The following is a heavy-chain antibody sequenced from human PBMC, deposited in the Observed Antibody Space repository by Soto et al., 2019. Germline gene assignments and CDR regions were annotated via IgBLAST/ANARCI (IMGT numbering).Heavy chain of an antibody. J-gene: IGHJ4*02. CDR2: IYYSGST. CDR3: ARRLYSYGRTEFDY. CDR1: GGSISSGGYY. D-gene: IGHD5-18*01. Sequence: QVQLQESGPGLVKPSQTLSLTCTVSGGSISSGGYYWSWIRQHPGKGLEWIGHIYYSGSTYYNPSLKSRVTISGDTSKNQFSLKLSSVTAADTAVYYCARRLYSYGRTEFDYWGQGTLVTVSS. V-gene: IGHV4-31*03.